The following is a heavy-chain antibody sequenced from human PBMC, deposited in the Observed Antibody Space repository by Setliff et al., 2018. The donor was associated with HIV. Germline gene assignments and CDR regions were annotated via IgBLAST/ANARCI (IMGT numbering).Heavy chain of an antibody. D-gene: IGHD3-10*01. J-gene: IGHJ4*02. Sequence: PSETLSLTCTVSGVSISNYYWSWIRQPAGKGLEWIGRTYTSGNTNYNPSLKSRVTMSVDTSKKQFSLKLTSVTAADTAVYYCAGHFYYSGSGIWAGLDSWGQGTLVTVSS. CDR2: TYTSGNT. V-gene: IGHV4-4*07. CDR3: AGHFYYSGSGIWAGLDS. CDR1: GVSISNYY.